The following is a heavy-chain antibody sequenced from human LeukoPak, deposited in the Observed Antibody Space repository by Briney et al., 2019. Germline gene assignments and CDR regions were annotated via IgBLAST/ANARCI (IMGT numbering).Heavy chain of an antibody. CDR2: IYWDDDK. J-gene: IGHJ4*02. V-gene: IGHV2-5*02. Sequence: SGPTLVQPTQTLTLTCTFSGFSLSTSGVGVGWIRQPPGKALEWLALIYWDDDKRYSPSLKNRVTITKDTSKNQVVLTMTNMDPVDTATYYCAHLYCSGGCRYSAFGYWGQGTLVTVSS. CDR1: GFSLSTSGVG. CDR3: AHLYCSGGCRYSAFGY. D-gene: IGHD2-15*01.